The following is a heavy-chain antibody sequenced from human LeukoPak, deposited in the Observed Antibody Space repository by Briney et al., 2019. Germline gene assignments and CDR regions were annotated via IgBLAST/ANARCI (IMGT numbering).Heavy chain of an antibody. V-gene: IGHV5-51*01. J-gene: IGHJ4*02. Sequence: GESLKISCKGSGYSFTSYWIGWVRQVPGKGLEWMGIIYPGDSETRYTPSFQGQVSISADKSISTAYLQWSSLKASDTAMYYCARQSPVDTAMVMFYWGQGTLVTVSS. CDR1: GYSFTSYW. D-gene: IGHD5-18*01. CDR2: IYPGDSET. CDR3: ARQSPVDTAMVMFY.